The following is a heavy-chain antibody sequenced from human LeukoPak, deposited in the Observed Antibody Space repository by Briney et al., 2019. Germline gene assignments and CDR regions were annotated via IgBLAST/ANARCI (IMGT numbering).Heavy chain of an antibody. CDR2: ISSSRSTI. CDR1: GFTFSDYY. J-gene: IGHJ1*01. D-gene: IGHD3-22*01. Sequence: GGSLRLSCAASGFTFSDYYMSWIRQAPGKGLEWVSYISSSRSTIYYADSVKGRFSISRDNAKNSLYLQMNSLRAEDTAVYYCARSDYYDTSGYYSEYFQHWGQGTLVTVSS. V-gene: IGHV3-11*01. CDR3: ARSDYYDTSGYYSEYFQH.